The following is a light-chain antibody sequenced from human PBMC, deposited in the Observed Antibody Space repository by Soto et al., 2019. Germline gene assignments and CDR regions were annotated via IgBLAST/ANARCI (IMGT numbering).Light chain of an antibody. V-gene: IGKV1-39*01. CDR3: QQSYNTLWT. CDR1: QRISNY. Sequence: DIPVTQSPSSLSASVGDRVTITCRASQRISNYLNWYQQKPGKAPKLLIFAASNLQSGVPSRFSGSGYGTDFTLTISSLQPEDFATYYCQQSYNTLWTFGQGTKVEIK. CDR2: AAS. J-gene: IGKJ1*01.